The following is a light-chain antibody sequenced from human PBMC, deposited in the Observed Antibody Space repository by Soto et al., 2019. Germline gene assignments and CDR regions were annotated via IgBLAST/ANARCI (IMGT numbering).Light chain of an antibody. V-gene: IGLV2-14*01. J-gene: IGLJ1*01. CDR3: SSNTSSSTYV. Sequence: QSALTQPASVSGSPGQSITISCTGTSSDVGNYNYVSWYQQHPGKAPKLMIHDVSNRPSGVSNRFSGSKSGNTASLTISGLQAEDEADYSCSSNTSSSTYVFGTGTKVTV. CDR1: SSDVGNYNY. CDR2: DVS.